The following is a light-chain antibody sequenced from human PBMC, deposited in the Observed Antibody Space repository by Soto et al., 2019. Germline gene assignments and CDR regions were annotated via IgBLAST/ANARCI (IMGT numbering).Light chain of an antibody. CDR1: QRISSW. Sequence: DIQMTQSPSTLSASVGDRVTITCRASQRISSWLARYQQKPGKAPKLLSYKASSLESGVPSRFSGSGSGTEFTLTISSLQPDDFATYYCQQYNSYWTFGQGTKVEIK. CDR3: QQYNSYWT. CDR2: KAS. V-gene: IGKV1-5*03. J-gene: IGKJ1*01.